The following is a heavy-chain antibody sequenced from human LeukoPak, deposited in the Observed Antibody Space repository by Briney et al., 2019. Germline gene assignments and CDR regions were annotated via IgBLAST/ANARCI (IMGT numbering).Heavy chain of an antibody. CDR3: ARDHNYAFDD. Sequence: GGSLRLSCTASGFPFIEYSMNWVRQAPGKGLEWISYIGIDSGNTRYADSVRGRFTISADKAKNSLYLQMNSLRVEDTAVYYCARDHNYAFDDWGQGTLVSVAS. V-gene: IGHV3-48*01. CDR2: IGIDSGNT. J-gene: IGHJ4*02. CDR1: GFPFIEYS. D-gene: IGHD1-1*01.